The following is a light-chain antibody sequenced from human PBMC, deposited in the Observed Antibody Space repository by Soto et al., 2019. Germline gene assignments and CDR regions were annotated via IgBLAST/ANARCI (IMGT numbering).Light chain of an antibody. V-gene: IGKV1-9*01. CDR1: QGISSH. Sequence: IQLTQSPSSLSASVGDRVTITCRASQGISSHLAWYQQKPGKAPKLLIYAASTLESGVPSRFSGSGSGTEFTLTISSLQPDDFATYYCQQYNSYSFGQGTKVDIK. CDR2: AAS. J-gene: IGKJ1*01. CDR3: QQYNSYS.